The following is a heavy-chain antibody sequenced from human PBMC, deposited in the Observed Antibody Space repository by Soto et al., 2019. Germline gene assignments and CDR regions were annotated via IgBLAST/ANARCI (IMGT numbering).Heavy chain of an antibody. CDR2: IYYSGST. Sequence: QVQLQESGPGRVKPSQTLSLTCTVSGGSISSGDYYWSWIRQPPGKGLEWLGYIYYSGSTYYNPSLKSRVTISVDTSKNQFSLKLSSVTAADTAVYYCARALIQLWPHYYYGMDVWGQGTTVTVSS. CDR3: ARALIQLWPHYYYGMDV. J-gene: IGHJ6*02. V-gene: IGHV4-30-4*01. CDR1: GGSISSGDYY. D-gene: IGHD5-18*01.